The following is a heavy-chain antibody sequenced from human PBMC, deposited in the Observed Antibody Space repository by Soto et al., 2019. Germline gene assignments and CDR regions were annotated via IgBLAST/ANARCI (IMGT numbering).Heavy chain of an antibody. J-gene: IGHJ6*02. D-gene: IGHD2-2*01. V-gene: IGHV3-23*01. CDR1: GFTFSSSS. CDR2: ISGSGGST. Sequence: GGSLRLSCAGSGFTFSSSSMSWVRQAPGKGLEWVSAISGSGGSTYYADSVKGRFTISRDNSKNTLYLQMNSLRAEDTAVYYCATSREAYYYGMDVWGQGTTVTVSS. CDR3: ATSREAYYYGMDV.